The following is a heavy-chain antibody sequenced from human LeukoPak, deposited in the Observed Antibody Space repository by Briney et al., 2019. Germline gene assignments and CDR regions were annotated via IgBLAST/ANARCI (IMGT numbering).Heavy chain of an antibody. D-gene: IGHD3-22*01. CDR1: GDSVSSNSAA. CDR2: TYYRSKWYN. CDR3: ARSYYYDSSGYYYGDAFDI. J-gene: IGHJ3*02. Sequence: SQTLSLTCAISGDSVSSNSAAWNWIRQSPSRGLEWLGRTYYRSKWYNDYAVPVKSRITINPDTSKNQFSLQLNSVTPEDTAVYYCARSYYYDSSGYYYGDAFDIWGQGTMVTVSS. V-gene: IGHV6-1*01.